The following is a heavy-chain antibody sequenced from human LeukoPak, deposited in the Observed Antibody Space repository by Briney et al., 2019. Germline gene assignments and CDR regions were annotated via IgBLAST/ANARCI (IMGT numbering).Heavy chain of an antibody. Sequence: GGSLRLSCAASGFTFSSYSMNWVRQAPGKGLEWVSSISSSSSYIYHADSVKGRFTISRDNAKNSLYLQMNSLRAEDTAVYYCAIDPLSGVGWFDPWGQGTLVTVSS. CDR2: ISSSSSYI. D-gene: IGHD3-9*01. CDR3: AIDPLSGVGWFDP. V-gene: IGHV3-21*01. CDR1: GFTFSSYS. J-gene: IGHJ5*02.